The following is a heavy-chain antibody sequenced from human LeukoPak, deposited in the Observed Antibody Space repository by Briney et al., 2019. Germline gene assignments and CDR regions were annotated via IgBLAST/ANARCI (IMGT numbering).Heavy chain of an antibody. CDR3: ARVGGNYYDSSGWLDY. Sequence: GGSLRLSCAASGFTFSSFAMSWIRQAPGKGLEWVSYISSSSSYTSYADSVKGRFTISRDNAKNSLYLQMNSLRAEDTAVYYCARVGGNYYDSSGWLDYWGQGTLVTVSS. CDR2: ISSSSSYT. V-gene: IGHV3-11*05. D-gene: IGHD3-22*01. CDR1: GFTFSSFA. J-gene: IGHJ4*02.